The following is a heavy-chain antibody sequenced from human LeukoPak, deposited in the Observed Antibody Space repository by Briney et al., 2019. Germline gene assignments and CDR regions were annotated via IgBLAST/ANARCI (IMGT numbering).Heavy chain of an antibody. Sequence: PGGSLRLSCAASGFTFSSYAMSWVRQAPGKGLEWVSAIGGSGGGTYYADSVKGRFTISRDNSKNTLYLQMNSLRAEDTAVYYCARDTIVGATGGEYYFDYWGQGTLVTVSS. CDR1: GFTFSSYA. D-gene: IGHD1-26*01. CDR3: ARDTIVGATGGEYYFDY. CDR2: IGGSGGGT. J-gene: IGHJ4*02. V-gene: IGHV3-23*01.